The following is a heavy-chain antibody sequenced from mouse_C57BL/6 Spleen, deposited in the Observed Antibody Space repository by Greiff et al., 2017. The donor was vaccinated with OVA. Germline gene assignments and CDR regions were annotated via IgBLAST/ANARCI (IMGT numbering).Heavy chain of an antibody. J-gene: IGHJ2*01. CDR1: GYTFTSYW. CDR3: ARGAYYDYDERAFDY. Sequence: QVQLQQPGAELVMPGASVKLSCKASGYTFTSYWMHWVKQRPGQGLEWIGEIDPSDSYTNYNQKFKGKSTLTVDKSSSTAYMQLSSLTSEDSAVYYCARGAYYDYDERAFDYWGQGTTLTVSS. D-gene: IGHD2-4*01. CDR2: IDPSDSYT. V-gene: IGHV1-69*01.